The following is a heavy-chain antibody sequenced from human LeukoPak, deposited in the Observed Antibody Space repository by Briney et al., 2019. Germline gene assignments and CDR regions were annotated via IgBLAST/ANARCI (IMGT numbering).Heavy chain of an antibody. J-gene: IGHJ4*02. CDR3: VRHTTSGWYQVVY. D-gene: IGHD6-19*01. Sequence: PSETLSLTCTVSGGSISNYFWSWIRQPPGKGLEWIGFITYSGSTDHNPSRKSRVTISVDASKNQFSLKLTSVTAADTAVYYCVRHTTSGWYQVVYWGQGTLVTVSS. V-gene: IGHV4-59*01. CDR2: ITYSGST. CDR1: GGSISNYF.